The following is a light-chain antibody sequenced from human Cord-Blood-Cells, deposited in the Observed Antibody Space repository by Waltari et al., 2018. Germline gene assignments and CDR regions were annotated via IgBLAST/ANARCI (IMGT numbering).Light chain of an antibody. V-gene: IGKV4-1*01. CDR2: WAS. CDR3: QQYYSTLT. CDR1: QSVLYSSNNKNY. J-gene: IGKJ4*01. Sequence: DIVMTQSPDPLAVSLRERATFNCTSTQSVLYSSNNKNYLAWYQQKPGQPPKLLIYWASTRESGVPDRFSGSGSGTDFTLTISSLQAEDVAVYYCQQYYSTLTFGGGTKVEIK.